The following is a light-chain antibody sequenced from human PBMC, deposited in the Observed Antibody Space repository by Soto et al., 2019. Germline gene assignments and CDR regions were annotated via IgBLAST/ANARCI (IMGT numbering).Light chain of an antibody. Sequence: QSALTQPPSASGSPGRSVTISCTGASSDVGGYNFVSWYQQHPGKAPKLLIYEVTKRPSGVPDRFSGSRSGNTASLTVSGLQAEDEADYYCSSYAGGNNIVFGTGTKVTVL. V-gene: IGLV2-8*01. CDR1: SSDVGGYNF. J-gene: IGLJ1*01. CDR3: SSYAGGNNIV. CDR2: EVT.